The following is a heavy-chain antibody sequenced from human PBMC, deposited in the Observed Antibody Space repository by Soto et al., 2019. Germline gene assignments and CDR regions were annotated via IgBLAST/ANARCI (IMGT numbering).Heavy chain of an antibody. CDR2: IAGNGGTT. V-gene: IGHV3-23*01. CDR1: GFPFSGYA. Sequence: EVQLLESGGGLVQPGGSLTLSCAASGFPFSGYAMSWVRQAPGKGLEWVSAIAGNGGTTYYADSVKGRFNISRDNIKNTVYLQMKSLRGEDTAIYYCVKDPLRNGLTGFDPWGQGTLVTVSS. CDR3: VKDPLRNGLTGFDP. J-gene: IGHJ5*02. D-gene: IGHD5-12*01.